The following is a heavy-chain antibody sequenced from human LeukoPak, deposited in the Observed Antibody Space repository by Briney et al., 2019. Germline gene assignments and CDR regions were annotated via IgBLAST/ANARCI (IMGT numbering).Heavy chain of an antibody. CDR2: ISAYNGNI. J-gene: IGHJ4*02. D-gene: IGHD3-3*01. Sequence: ASVKVSCKASGYSFISYGITWVRQAPGQGLEWLGWISAYNGNIDYAQKLQGRVTLTTDTSTSTAYMEVRSLRSDDTAVYYCASMSGYYPSYYFDYWGQGTLVTVSS. V-gene: IGHV1-18*01. CDR1: GYSFISYG. CDR3: ASMSGYYPSYYFDY.